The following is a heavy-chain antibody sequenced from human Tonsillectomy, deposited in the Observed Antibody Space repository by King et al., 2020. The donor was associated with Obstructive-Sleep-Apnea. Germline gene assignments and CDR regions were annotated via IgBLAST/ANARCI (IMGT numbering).Heavy chain of an antibody. V-gene: IGHV4-31*03. CDR1: GGSISSGGYY. D-gene: IGHD3-9*01. CDR3: AREDSWYDILTGYPSHYYGMDV. CDR2: IYYSGST. Sequence: VQLQESGPGLVKPSQTLSLTCTVSGGSISSGGYYWSWIRQHPGKGLEWIGYIYYSGSTYYNPSLKSRVTISVDTSKNQFSLKLSSVTAADTAVYYCAREDSWYDILTGYPSHYYGMDVWGQGTTVTVSS. J-gene: IGHJ6*02.